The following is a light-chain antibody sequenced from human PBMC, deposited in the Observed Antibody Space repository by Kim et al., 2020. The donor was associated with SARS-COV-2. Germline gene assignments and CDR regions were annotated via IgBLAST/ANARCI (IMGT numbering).Light chain of an antibody. CDR2: YDS. CDR1: TIGDKS. CDR3: QVWDSSSDHVV. Sequence: APGKTATITCGGNTIGDKSVHWYQQKPGQAPLLVLYYDSDRPSGIPERFSGSNSGNTATLTISRVEAGDEADYYCQVWDSSSDHVVFGGGTQLTVL. V-gene: IGLV3-21*04. J-gene: IGLJ2*01.